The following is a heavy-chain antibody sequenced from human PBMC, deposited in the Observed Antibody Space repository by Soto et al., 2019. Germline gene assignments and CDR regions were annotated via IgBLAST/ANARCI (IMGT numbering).Heavy chain of an antibody. Sequence: EVQLVESGGGLVQPGGSLRLSCAATGFTCSSYAIHWVRQAPGKGLEYVSAIVSSGGSTYYANSVKGRFTISRDNSKNTLYLQMGSLRAEDMAVYYCARGAERFDYWGQGTLVTVSS. J-gene: IGHJ4*02. V-gene: IGHV3-64*01. CDR3: ARGAERFDY. CDR1: GFTCSSYA. CDR2: IVSSGGST.